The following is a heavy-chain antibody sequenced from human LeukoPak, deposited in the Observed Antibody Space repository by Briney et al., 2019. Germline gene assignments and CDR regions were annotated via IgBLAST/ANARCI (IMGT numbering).Heavy chain of an antibody. CDR2: ISSSSSYI. V-gene: IGHV3-21*01. Sequence: GGSLRLSCAASGFTFSSYSMNWVRQAPGKGLEWVSSISSSSSYIYYADSVKGRFTISRGNAKNSLYLQMNSLRAEDTAVYYCARVRLYYDSSGYQDYWGQGTLVTVSS. J-gene: IGHJ4*02. CDR1: GFTFSSYS. CDR3: ARVRLYYDSSGYQDY. D-gene: IGHD3-22*01.